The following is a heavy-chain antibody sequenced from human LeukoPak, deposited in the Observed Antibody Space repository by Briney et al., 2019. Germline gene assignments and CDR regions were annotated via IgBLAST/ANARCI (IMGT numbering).Heavy chain of an antibody. CDR3: ARDIKGQYQDAFDI. Sequence: GGSLRLSCAASGFTFSSYGMHWVRQAPGKGLEWVSYISSSGSNIKYADSVKGRFTISRGHAKNSVYLQMNSLRAEDTAVYYCARDIKGQYQDAFDIWGQGTMVTVSS. V-gene: IGHV3-48*04. D-gene: IGHD2-2*01. J-gene: IGHJ3*02. CDR2: ISSSGSNI. CDR1: GFTFSSYG.